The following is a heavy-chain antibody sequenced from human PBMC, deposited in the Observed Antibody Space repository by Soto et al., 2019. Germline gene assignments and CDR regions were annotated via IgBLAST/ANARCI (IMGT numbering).Heavy chain of an antibody. D-gene: IGHD3-22*01. Sequence: AVKCSFKASGGTFSSYAISWVRQAPGKGLDCMGGIIPIFSTPNYAQKFQGGVTITADESTSTAYMELSSLRSEDTAVYYCARDKCQRDYYDISLDAFDIW. CDR1: GGTFSSYA. CDR2: IIPIFSTP. V-gene: IGHV1-69*13. J-gene: IGHJ3*02. CDR3: ARDKCQRDYYDISLDAFDI.